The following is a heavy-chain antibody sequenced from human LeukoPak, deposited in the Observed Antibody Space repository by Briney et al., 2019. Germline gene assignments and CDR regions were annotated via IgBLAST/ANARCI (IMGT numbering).Heavy chain of an antibody. Sequence: TSVKVSCKASGYTFTSFYITWVRQAPGQGLEWLGWISADSGSTNYAQRFQGRVTMTIDRSTSTAYMDLRSLRYDDTAVYWCTRGYGGWPTYIDYWGQGSLVILSS. V-gene: IGHV1-18*01. CDR3: TRGYGGWPTYIDY. CDR2: ISADSGST. CDR1: GYTFTSFY. J-gene: IGHJ4*02. D-gene: IGHD3-16*01.